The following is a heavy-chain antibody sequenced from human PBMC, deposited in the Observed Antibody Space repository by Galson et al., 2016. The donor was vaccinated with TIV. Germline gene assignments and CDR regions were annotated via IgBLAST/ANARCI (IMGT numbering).Heavy chain of an antibody. CDR1: GFTFSSYA. Sequence: SLRLSCAASGFTFSSYALTWVRQAPGKGLEWVSAISGGGGSSYYGDSVKGRFTISRDNSEKRLYLQMNSLRAEDTAVYYCAKVPSSGFSYYYGIDVWGHGTTVTVS. CDR3: AKVPSSGFSYYYGIDV. V-gene: IGHV3-23*01. D-gene: IGHD3-22*01. J-gene: IGHJ6*02. CDR2: ISGGGGSS.